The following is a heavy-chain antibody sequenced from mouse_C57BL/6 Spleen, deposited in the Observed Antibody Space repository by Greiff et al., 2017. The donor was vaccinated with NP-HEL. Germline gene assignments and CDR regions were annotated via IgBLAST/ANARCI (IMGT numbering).Heavy chain of an antibody. J-gene: IGHJ2*01. CDR1: GFTFTDYY. V-gene: IGHV7-3*01. CDR2: IRNKANGYTT. D-gene: IGHD3-2*02. CDR3: ARYGSSGYDY. Sequence: EVQVVESGGGLVQPGGSLSLSCAASGFTFTDYYMSWVRQPPGKALEWLGFIRNKANGYTTEYSASVKGRFTISRDNSQSILYLQMNALRAEDSATYYCARYGSSGYDYWGQGTTLTVSS.